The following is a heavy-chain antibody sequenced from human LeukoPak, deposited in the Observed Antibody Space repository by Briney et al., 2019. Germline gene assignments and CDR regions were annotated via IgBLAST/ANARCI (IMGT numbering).Heavy chain of an antibody. CDR3: ARGWLAETMVVTPYNY. V-gene: IGHV1-69*13. Sequence: SVKVSCKASGGTFSNYAINWVRQAPGQGLEWMGGIIPMFGTAHYAQKFQGRVTITADESTSTAYMELSSLRSVDTAVYYCARGWLAETMVVTPYNYWGQGTLVTVSS. D-gene: IGHD4-23*01. CDR2: IIPMFGTA. J-gene: IGHJ4*02. CDR1: GGTFSNYA.